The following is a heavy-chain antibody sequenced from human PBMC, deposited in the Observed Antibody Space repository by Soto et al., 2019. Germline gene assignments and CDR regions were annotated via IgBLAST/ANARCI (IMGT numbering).Heavy chain of an antibody. CDR3: AKDLGSGSYLFDAFDI. CDR1: GFTFSNYG. Sequence: PGGSLRLSCAASGFTFSNYGMHWVRQAPGKGLEWAAVISYDGSNKYYADSVKGRFTISRDNSKNTLYLQMNSLRAEDTAVYYCAKDLGSGSYLFDAFDIWGQGTMVTVSS. CDR2: ISYDGSNK. J-gene: IGHJ3*02. D-gene: IGHD1-26*01. V-gene: IGHV3-30*18.